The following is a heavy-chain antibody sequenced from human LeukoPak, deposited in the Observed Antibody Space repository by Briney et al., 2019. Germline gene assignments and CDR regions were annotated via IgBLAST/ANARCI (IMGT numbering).Heavy chain of an antibody. CDR2: FDPEDGET. V-gene: IGHV1-24*01. D-gene: IGHD3-22*01. Sequence: GASVKVSCKVSGYTLTELSMHWVRQAPGKGLEWMGGFDPEDGETIYAQKFQGRVTMTEDTSTDTAYMELSSLRSEDTAVYYCATVAPTYYYDSSAPPGIAFDIWGQGTMVTVSS. J-gene: IGHJ3*02. CDR3: ATVAPTYYYDSSAPPGIAFDI. CDR1: GYTLTELS.